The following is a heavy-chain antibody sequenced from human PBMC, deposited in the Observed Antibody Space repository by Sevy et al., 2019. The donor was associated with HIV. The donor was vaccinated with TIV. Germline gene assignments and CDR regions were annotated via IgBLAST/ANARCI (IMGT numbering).Heavy chain of an antibody. D-gene: IGHD2-15*01. Sequence: SETLSLTCTVSGGSISSYYWSWIRQPPGKGLEWIGYIYYSGSTNYNPSLKSRDTISVDTSKNQFSLKLSSVTAADTAVYYCARDAAYCSGGSCYSMSWFDRWGQRTLVTVSS. CDR2: IYYSGST. V-gene: IGHV4-59*01. CDR3: ARDAAYCSGGSCYSMSWFDR. J-gene: IGHJ5*02. CDR1: GGSISSYY.